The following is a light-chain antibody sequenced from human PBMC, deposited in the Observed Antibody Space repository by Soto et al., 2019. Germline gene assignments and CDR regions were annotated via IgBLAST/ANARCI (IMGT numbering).Light chain of an antibody. Sequence: IKMPQAPSAVSAALEDIVTITGRAIHDISSWLTWYQQKPGKAPKLLIYAASRLQSGVPSRFSGSGSGTDFTLTISSPQCNDFTIYYYQQSSSTLTWTFGQGTKV. V-gene: IGKV1-39*01. J-gene: IGKJ1*01. CDR3: QQSSSTLTWT. CDR1: HDISSW. CDR2: AAS.